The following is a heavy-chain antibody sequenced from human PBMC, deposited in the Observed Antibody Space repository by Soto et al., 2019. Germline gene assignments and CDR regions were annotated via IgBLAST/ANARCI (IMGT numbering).Heavy chain of an antibody. CDR3: ARGGASVANDSFDI. V-gene: IGHV4-30-2*01. Sequence: PSETLSLTCAVSGGSISSGGYSWSWIRQPPGKGLEWIGYIYHSGSTYYNPSLKSRVTISVDRSKNQFSLKLSSVTAADTAVYYCARGGASVANDSFDIWGQGTMVTVSS. D-gene: IGHD6-19*01. CDR1: GGSISSGGYS. CDR2: IYHSGST. J-gene: IGHJ3*02.